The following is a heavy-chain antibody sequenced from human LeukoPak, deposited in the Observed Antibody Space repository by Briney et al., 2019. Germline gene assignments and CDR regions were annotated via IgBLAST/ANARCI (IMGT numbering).Heavy chain of an antibody. CDR2: IFPSGGEI. CDR1: GFTFSSYN. V-gene: IGHV3-23*01. CDR3: ATYRQVLLPFES. D-gene: IGHD2-8*02. Sequence: GGSLRLSCAASGFTFSSYNMNWVRQPPGKGLEWVSSIFPSGGEIHYADSVRGRFTISRDNSKSTLSLQMNSLRAEDTAIYYCATYRQVLLPFESWGQGTLVTVSS. J-gene: IGHJ4*02.